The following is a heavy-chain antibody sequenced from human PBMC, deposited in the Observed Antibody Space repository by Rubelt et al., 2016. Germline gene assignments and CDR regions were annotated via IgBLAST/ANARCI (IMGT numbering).Heavy chain of an antibody. CDR1: GYTFASYG. V-gene: IGHV1-18*01. Sequence: QVQLVQSGAEVKKPGASVKVSCKASGYTFASYGISWVRQAPGQGLEWMGWISAYNGNTNYAQKRQGTVTMTTDTSTRTAYMELRSLRSDDTAVYYCARDTRYSSSSNFDYWGQGTLVTVSS. D-gene: IGHD6-13*01. J-gene: IGHJ4*02. CDR3: ARDTRYSSSSNFDY. CDR2: ISAYNGNT.